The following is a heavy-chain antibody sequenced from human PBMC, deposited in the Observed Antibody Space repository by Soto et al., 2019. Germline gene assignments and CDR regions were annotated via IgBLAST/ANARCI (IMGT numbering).Heavy chain of an antibody. CDR3: ARQQLDYWYFDL. V-gene: IGHV3-21*01. CDR2: ISSSSSYI. CDR1: GFTFSSYS. J-gene: IGHJ2*01. Sequence: EVQLVESRGGLVKPGGSLRLSCAASGFTFSSYSMNWVRQAPGKGLEWVSSISSSSSYIYYADSVKGRFTISRDNAKNSLYLQMNSLRAEDTAVYYCARQQLDYWYFDLWGRGTLVTVSS. D-gene: IGHD6-13*01.